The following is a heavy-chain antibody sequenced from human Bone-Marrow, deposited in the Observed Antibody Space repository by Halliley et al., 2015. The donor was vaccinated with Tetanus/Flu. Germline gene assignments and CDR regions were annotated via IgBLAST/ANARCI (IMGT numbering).Heavy chain of an antibody. D-gene: IGHD1-26*01. CDR2: IDPGDSDA. CDR1: GYTFTNYW. CDR3: ARLMATGSYASFDY. V-gene: IGHV5-51*03. Sequence: QLVQSGAEVKKPGESLKISCKVSGYTFTNYWIGWVRQMPGKGLEWMGIIDPGDSDATYSPSFQGQVTISADKSISTAYLQWSSLRASDTAMYYCARLMATGSYASFDYWGQGTLVTVSS. J-gene: IGHJ4*02.